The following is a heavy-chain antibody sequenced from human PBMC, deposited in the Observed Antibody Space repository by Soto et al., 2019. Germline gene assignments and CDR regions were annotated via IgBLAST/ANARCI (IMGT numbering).Heavy chain of an antibody. Sequence: SETLSLTFTVSGGSISSGDYYWSWIRQPPGKGLEWIGYIYYSGSTYYNPSLKVRVTISVDKSKNQFSLKLSSVTAADTAVHYCARFVARGEYYDYYGMDVWGQGTTVTVSS. D-gene: IGHD3-10*01. J-gene: IGHJ6*02. CDR2: IYYSGST. V-gene: IGHV4-30-4*01. CDR1: GGSISSGDYY. CDR3: ARFVARGEYYDYYGMDV.